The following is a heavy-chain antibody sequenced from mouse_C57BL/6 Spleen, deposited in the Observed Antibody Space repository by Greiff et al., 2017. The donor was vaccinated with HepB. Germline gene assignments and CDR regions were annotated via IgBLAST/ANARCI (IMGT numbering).Heavy chain of an antibody. CDR1: GYTFTSYW. Sequence: QVQLQQPGAELVKPGASVKLSCKASGYTFTSYWMQWVKQRPGQGLEWIGEIDPSASYTNYNQKFKGKATLTVDTYSSTAYMQLSSLTSEDSAVYYCARVGLYGPYAMDYWGQGTSVTVAS. D-gene: IGHD1-1*02. CDR2: IDPSASYT. V-gene: IGHV1-50*01. J-gene: IGHJ4*01. CDR3: ARVGLYGPYAMDY.